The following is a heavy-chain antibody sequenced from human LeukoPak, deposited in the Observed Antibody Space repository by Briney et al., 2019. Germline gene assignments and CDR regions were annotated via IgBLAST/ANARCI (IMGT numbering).Heavy chain of an antibody. D-gene: IGHD1-26*01. CDR2: IIPIFGTA. J-gene: IGHJ4*02. CDR1: GGTFSSYA. Sequence: SVRVSCKASGGTFSSYAISWVRQAPGQGLEWMGGIIPIFGTANYAQKFQGRVTITADESTSTAYMELSSLRSEDTAVYYCARGVTGSYRTYYFDHWGQGNLVTVSS. V-gene: IGHV1-69*13. CDR3: ARGVTGSYRTYYFDH.